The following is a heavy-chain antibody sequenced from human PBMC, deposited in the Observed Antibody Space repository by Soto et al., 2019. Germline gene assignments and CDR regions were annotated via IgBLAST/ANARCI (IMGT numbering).Heavy chain of an antibody. D-gene: IGHD3-10*01. V-gene: IGHV4-34*01. Sequence: SETLSLTCGVSGGSFSGYYWTWIRQPPGKGLEWIGEISHSRSPNSHTGTTNSSPSLKRRVTISLDTSKNQFSLNLTSVTAADTAVYFCARVRLRWFGTFSVPDYFDTWGPGTLVTVSS. J-gene: IGHJ4*02. CDR3: ARVRLRWFGTFSVPDYFDT. CDR2: ISHSRSPNSHTGTT. CDR1: GGSFSGYY.